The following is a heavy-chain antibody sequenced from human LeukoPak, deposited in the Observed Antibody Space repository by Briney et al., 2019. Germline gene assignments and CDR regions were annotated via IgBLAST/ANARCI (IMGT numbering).Heavy chain of an antibody. CDR2: IRYDGSNK. CDR1: GFTFSSYG. CDR3: AKDRYGGNNYFDY. Sequence: PGGSLRLSCAASGFTFSSYGMHWVRQAPGKGLEWVAFIRYDGSNKYYADSVKGRFTISRDNSKNTLYLQINSLRAEDTAVYYCAKDRYGGNNYFDYWGQGTLVTVSS. V-gene: IGHV3-30*02. D-gene: IGHD4-23*01. J-gene: IGHJ4*02.